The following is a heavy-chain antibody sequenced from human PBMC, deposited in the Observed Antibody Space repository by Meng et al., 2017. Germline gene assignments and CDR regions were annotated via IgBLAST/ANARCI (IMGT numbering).Heavy chain of an antibody. CDR3: AHFDY. J-gene: IGHJ4*02. V-gene: IGHV3-30*01. CDR2: ISYDGSNK. CDR1: GFRVTDAW. Sequence: VQLVESGGGLVKPGGSLRLSCVASGFRVTDAWMSWVRQAPGKGLEWVAVISYDGSNKYYADSVKGRFTISKDNSKNTLYLQMNSLRAEDTAVYYCAHFDYWGQGTLVTVSS.